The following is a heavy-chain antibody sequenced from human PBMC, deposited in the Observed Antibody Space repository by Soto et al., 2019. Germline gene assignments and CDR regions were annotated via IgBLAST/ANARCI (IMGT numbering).Heavy chain of an antibody. V-gene: IGHV4-4*02. J-gene: IGHJ2*01. CDR3: ARVGLRWYFDF. CDR1: SGSMNSGHW. CDR2: IHRSGAT. Sequence: QVQLQESGPGLVKPSGTLSLTCDVSSGSMNSGHWWSWVRQPPGKGLEWVGHIHRSGATNYNPSLWSRVAISLDESKNQFSLKLNSVTAADTAVYYCARVGLRWYFDFWGRGTLVTVSS. D-gene: IGHD3-16*01.